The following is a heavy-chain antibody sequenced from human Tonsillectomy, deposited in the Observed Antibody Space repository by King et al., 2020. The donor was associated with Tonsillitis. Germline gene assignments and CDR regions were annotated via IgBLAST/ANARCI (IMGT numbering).Heavy chain of an antibody. CDR2: ISSSSSYI. CDR3: AHYGSGAGGFDY. CDR1: GFTFSSYS. D-gene: IGHD3-10*01. J-gene: IGHJ4*02. Sequence: VQLVESGGGLVKPGGSLRLSCAASGFTFSSYSMNWVRQAPGKGLEWVSSISSSSSYIYYADSVKGRFTISRDNAKNSLYPQMNSLRAEDTAVYYCAHYGSGAGGFDYWGQGTLVTVSS. V-gene: IGHV3-21*01.